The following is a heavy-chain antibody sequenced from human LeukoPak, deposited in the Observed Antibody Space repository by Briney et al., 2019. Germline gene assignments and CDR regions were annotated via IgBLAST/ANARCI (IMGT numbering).Heavy chain of an antibody. J-gene: IGHJ5*02. Sequence: SETLSHTCAVYGGSFSGYYWSWIRQPPGKGLEWIGEINHSGSTNYNPSLKSRVTISVDTSKNQFSLKLSSVTAADTAVYYCARGGLYSSSWYRLGTFDPWGQGTLVTVSS. D-gene: IGHD6-13*01. V-gene: IGHV4-34*01. CDR2: INHSGST. CDR3: ARGGLYSSSWYRLGTFDP. CDR1: GGSFSGYY.